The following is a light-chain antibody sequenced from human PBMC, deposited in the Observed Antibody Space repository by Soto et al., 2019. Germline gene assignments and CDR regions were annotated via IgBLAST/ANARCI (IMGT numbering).Light chain of an antibody. Sequence: QSVLTQPPSASGTPGQGITISCSGTSSNIGSYTVNWFQQLPGAAPKLLIYSNNRRPLGAPDRFSGSKSDTSASLAISGLHFEDEADYYCAAWDASLNGYVFGTGTKVTVL. V-gene: IGLV1-44*01. J-gene: IGLJ1*01. CDR2: SNN. CDR1: SSNIGSYT. CDR3: AAWDASLNGYV.